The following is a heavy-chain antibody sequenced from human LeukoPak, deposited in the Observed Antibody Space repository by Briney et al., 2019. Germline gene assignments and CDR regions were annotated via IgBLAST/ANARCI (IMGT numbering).Heavy chain of an antibody. J-gene: IGHJ4*02. CDR2: INHSGST. CDR3: ARGLAEMATIYYFDY. Sequence: SETLSLTCAVYGVSFSGYCWSWIRQPPGKGLEWIGEINHSGSTNYNPSLKSRVTVSVDTSKNQFSLKLSSVTAADTAVYYCARGLAEMATIYYFDYWGQGTLVTVSS. V-gene: IGHV4-34*01. D-gene: IGHD5-24*01. CDR1: GVSFSGYC.